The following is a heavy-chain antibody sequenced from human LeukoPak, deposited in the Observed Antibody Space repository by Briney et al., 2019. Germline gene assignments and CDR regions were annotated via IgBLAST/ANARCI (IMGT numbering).Heavy chain of an antibody. Sequence: SETLSLTCNVSGGSISSSGYYWSWIRQPPGKGLEWIGYIYYSGSTNYNPSLKSRVTISVDTSKNQFSLKLSSVTAADTAVYYCAREDGYYYYMDVWGKGTTVTVSS. CDR3: AREDGYYYYMDV. J-gene: IGHJ6*03. D-gene: IGHD5-24*01. V-gene: IGHV4-61*08. CDR1: GGSISSSGYY. CDR2: IYYSGST.